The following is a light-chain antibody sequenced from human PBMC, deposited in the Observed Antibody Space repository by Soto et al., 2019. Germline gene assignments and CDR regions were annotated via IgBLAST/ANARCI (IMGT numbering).Light chain of an antibody. V-gene: IGKV3-11*01. CDR2: DAS. CDR1: QSVSSY. Sequence: EIVLTQSPATLSLSPGERATLSCRASQSVSSYFAWYQQKPGQAPRLLIYDASNRATGIPARFSGSGSGTDFTLTISSLEPEDFAVYYCQQRSNWPLTFGHGTRLEIK. J-gene: IGKJ5*01. CDR3: QQRSNWPLT.